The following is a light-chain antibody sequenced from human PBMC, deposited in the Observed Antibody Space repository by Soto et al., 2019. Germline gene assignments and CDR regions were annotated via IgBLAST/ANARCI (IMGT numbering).Light chain of an antibody. CDR1: QSVSSSV. CDR3: QQYGSSPWT. V-gene: IGKV3-20*01. CDR2: GAS. J-gene: IGKJ1*01. Sequence: EIVLTQSPGTLSLSPGEGATLSCRASQSVSSSVLAWYQQKPGQAPRLLIYGASSRATGIPDRFSGSGSGTDFTLTISRLEPEDLAVYYCQQYGSSPWTFGQGTKVEIK.